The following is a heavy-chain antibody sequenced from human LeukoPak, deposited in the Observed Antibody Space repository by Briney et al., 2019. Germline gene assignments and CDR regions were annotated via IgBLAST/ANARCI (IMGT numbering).Heavy chain of an antibody. J-gene: IGHJ4*02. Sequence: SETLSLTCTVSGSSMNNDYWSWVRQPPGKGLEWIGYLSYSGTTKYNPSFKSRVTISVDTSKNLSSLKLTSVTAADTAVYYCARDPFDWGQGTLVIVSS. CDR3: ARDPFD. V-gene: IGHV4-59*01. CDR1: GSSMNNDY. CDR2: LSYSGTT.